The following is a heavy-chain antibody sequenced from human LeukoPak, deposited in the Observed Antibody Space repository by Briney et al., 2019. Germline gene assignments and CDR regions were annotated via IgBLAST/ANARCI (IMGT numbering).Heavy chain of an antibody. CDR1: GYTFTDYY. Sequence: ASVKVSCKASGYTFTDYYMHWVRQAPGQGLEWMGWINPNSGATNYAQKFQGRVTMNRDTSISTVYMELSRLRSDDTAIFYCARGRYVGELVGYFDYWGQGTLVTVSS. CDR3: ARGRYVGELVGYFDY. J-gene: IGHJ4*02. D-gene: IGHD1-26*01. V-gene: IGHV1-2*02. CDR2: INPNSGAT.